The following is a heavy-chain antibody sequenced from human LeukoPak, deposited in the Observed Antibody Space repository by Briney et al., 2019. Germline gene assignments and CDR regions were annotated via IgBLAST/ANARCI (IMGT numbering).Heavy chain of an antibody. CDR1: GGSISSGGYS. CDR3: ARAPRTKGWYEGVYFDY. CDR2: TYHSGIT. V-gene: IGHV4-30-2*01. Sequence: SETLSLTCAVSGGSISSGGYSWSWSRQPPGKGLEWIGYTYHSGITYYNPSLKSRVTISVDRSKNQFSLKLSSVTAADTAVYYCARAPRTKGWYEGVYFDYWGQGTLVTVSS. D-gene: IGHD6-19*01. J-gene: IGHJ4*02.